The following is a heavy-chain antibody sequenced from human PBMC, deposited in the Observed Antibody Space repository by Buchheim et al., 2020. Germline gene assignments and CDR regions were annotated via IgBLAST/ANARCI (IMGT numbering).Heavy chain of an antibody. D-gene: IGHD3-10*01. CDR2: ISSRSTNL. CDR3: ARERDGTLVRAHFYDSMDV. J-gene: IGHJ6*02. Sequence: EVQLVESGGGLAQPGGSLRLSCAASGFTFRSYAMNWVRQAPGMGLEWVSYISSRSTNLYYADSVKGRFTISRDNANDSVYLQMNSLRAADTAVYYCARERDGTLVRAHFYDSMDVWGQGTT. V-gene: IGHV3-48*01. CDR1: GFTFRSYA.